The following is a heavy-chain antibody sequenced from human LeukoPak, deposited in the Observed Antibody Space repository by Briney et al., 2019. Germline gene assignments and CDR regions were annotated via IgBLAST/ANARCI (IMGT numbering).Heavy chain of an antibody. J-gene: IGHJ4*02. D-gene: IGHD2-15*01. CDR3: ARRYCSGGSCYSEDY. Sequence: SETLSLTCTVSGGSISSYYWSWIRQPAGKGLEWIGRIYTSGSTNYNPSLKSRVTISVDKSKNQFSLKLSSVTAADTAVYYCARRYCSGGSCYSEDYWGQGTRVTVSS. CDR1: GGSISSYY. V-gene: IGHV4-4*07. CDR2: IYTSGST.